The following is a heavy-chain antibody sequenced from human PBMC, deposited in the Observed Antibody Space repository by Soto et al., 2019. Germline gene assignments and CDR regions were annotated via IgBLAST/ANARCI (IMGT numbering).Heavy chain of an antibody. J-gene: IGHJ6*02. V-gene: IGHV3-30*18. CDR3: AKDRWLQSSYYYSDGMDV. Sequence: PVGSLRLSCAASGFTFSSYGMHWVRQAPGKGLEWVAVISYDGSNKYYADSVKGRFTISRDNSKNTLYLQMNSLRAEDTAVYYCAKDRWLQSSYYYSDGMDVWGQGTAVTVSS. D-gene: IGHD5-12*01. CDR1: GFTFSSYG. CDR2: ISYDGSNK.